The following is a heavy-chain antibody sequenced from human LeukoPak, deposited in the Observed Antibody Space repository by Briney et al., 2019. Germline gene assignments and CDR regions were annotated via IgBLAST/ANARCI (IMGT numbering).Heavy chain of an antibody. J-gene: IGHJ4*02. V-gene: IGHV3-23*01. CDR3: AKRASGSYYFDY. D-gene: IGHD1-26*01. CDR1: GFPFSSYW. Sequence: GGSLRLSCVASGFPFSSYWMTWVRQAPGKGLEWVSAISGSGGSTYYADSVKGRFTISRDNSKNTLYLQMNSLRAEDTAVYYCAKRASGSYYFDYWGQGTLVTVSS. CDR2: ISGSGGST.